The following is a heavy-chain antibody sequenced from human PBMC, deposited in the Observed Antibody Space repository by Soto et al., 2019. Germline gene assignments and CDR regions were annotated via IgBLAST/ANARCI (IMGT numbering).Heavy chain of an antibody. D-gene: IGHD3-22*01. CDR2: ISWNSGSI. J-gene: IGHJ4*02. V-gene: IGHV3-9*01. Sequence: GGSLRLSCAASGFTFDDYAMHWVRQAPGKGLEWVSGISWNSGSIGYADSVKGRFTISRDNSKNTLYLQMNSLRAEDTAVYYCARGYDSSGYYFDYWGQGTLVTVSS. CDR1: GFTFDDYA. CDR3: ARGYDSSGYYFDY.